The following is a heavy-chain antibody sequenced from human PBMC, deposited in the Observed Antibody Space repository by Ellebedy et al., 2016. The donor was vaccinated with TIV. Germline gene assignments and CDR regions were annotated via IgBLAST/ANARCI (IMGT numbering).Heavy chain of an antibody. CDR1: GFTFDDYA. Sequence: GESLKISXAASGFTFDDYAMHWVRQAPGKGLEWVSGISDSGINTYYADSVKGRFTISRDNSKNTLYLQMNSLRAEDTAVYYCAKVHGLRHNSGYLDSWGQGTLVTVSS. CDR2: ISDSGINT. J-gene: IGHJ4*02. D-gene: IGHD3-22*01. V-gene: IGHV3-23*01. CDR3: AKVHGLRHNSGYLDS.